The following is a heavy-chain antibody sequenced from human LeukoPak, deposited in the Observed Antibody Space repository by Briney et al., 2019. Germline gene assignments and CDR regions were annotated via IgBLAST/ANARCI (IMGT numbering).Heavy chain of an antibody. D-gene: IGHD2-2*01. CDR2: INHSGST. CDR1: GGSLSGYY. CDR3: ARGRGYHIVVVPAAIHYFDY. J-gene: IGHJ4*02. V-gene: IGHV4-34*01. Sequence: SETLSLTCAVYGGSLSGYYWSWIRQPPGKGLEWIGEINHSGSTNYNPSLKSRVTISVDTSKNQFSLKLSSVTAADTAVYYCARGRGYHIVVVPAAIHYFDYWGQGTLVTVSS.